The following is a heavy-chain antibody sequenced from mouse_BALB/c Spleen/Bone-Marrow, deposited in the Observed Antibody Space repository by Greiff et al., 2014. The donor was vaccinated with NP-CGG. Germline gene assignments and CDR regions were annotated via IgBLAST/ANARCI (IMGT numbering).Heavy chain of an antibody. D-gene: IGHD2-14*01. CDR2: FNPYNDGS. CDR1: GYTFTSSV. V-gene: IGHV1-14*01. Sequence: VHVKQSGPELVKPGASVKMSCKASGYTFTSSVMHWVKQKPGQGLEWIGYFNPYNDGSKYNEKFKGKATLTSDKSSSTAYMELSSLTSEDSAVYYCEKGGNHRYDFDYWGQGTTLTVSS. J-gene: IGHJ2*01. CDR3: EKGGNHRYDFDY.